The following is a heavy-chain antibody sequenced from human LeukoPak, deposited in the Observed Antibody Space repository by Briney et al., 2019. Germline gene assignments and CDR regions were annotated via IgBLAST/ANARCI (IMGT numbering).Heavy chain of an antibody. CDR3: ARELPVWRSYRYFGY. CDR1: GYAFTNYV. CDR2: ISPCNGNT. Sequence: ASVKVSCKASGYAFTNYVISWVRQAPGQGLEWMGWISPCNGNTDYAEKLQDRVTMTADTSTSTVYMELQSLRSDDTAVYYCARELPVWRSYRYFGYWGQGTVVTVSS. D-gene: IGHD3-16*02. J-gene: IGHJ4*02. V-gene: IGHV1-18*01.